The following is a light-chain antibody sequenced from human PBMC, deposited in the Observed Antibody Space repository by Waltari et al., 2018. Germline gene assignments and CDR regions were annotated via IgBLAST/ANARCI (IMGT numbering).Light chain of an antibody. J-gene: IGLJ1*01. V-gene: IGLV2-11*01. CDR3: CSYAGSYTWV. Sequence: QSALTQPRSVSGSPGQSVTISCTGTSSDVGYDYVSWYQQKPGKAPKLMVFDVNRRPSGVPDRFSGSKSGNTASLTISGLQAEDEADYYCCSYAGSYTWVFGTGTKVTVL. CDR1: SSDVGYDY. CDR2: DVN.